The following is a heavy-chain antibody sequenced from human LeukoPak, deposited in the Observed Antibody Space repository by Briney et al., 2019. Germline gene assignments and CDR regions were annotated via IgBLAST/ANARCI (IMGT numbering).Heavy chain of an antibody. CDR2: IYYSGST. D-gene: IGHD4-23*01. CDR1: GGSISSYY. CDR3: ARASDYGGNFDY. J-gene: IGHJ4*02. V-gene: IGHV4-59*01. Sequence: SETLSLTCTVSGGSISSYYWSWIRQPPGKGLEWIGYIYYSGSTNYNPSLKSRVTISVDTSKNQFSLKLSSVTAADTAAYYCARASDYGGNFDYWGQGTLVTVSS.